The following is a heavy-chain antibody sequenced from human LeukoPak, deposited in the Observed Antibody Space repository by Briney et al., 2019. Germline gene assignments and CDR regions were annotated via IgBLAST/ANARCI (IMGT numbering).Heavy chain of an antibody. CDR2: IKSKGSGGTA. D-gene: IGHD3-10*01. V-gene: IGHV3-15*01. CDR1: GLPFSDAW. J-gene: IGHJ6*03. CDR3: SWIRGALGYYYMDV. Sequence: GGSLRLSCIVSGLPFSDAWVSWVRQAPGKGLEWVGRIKSKGSGGTADYGAPVKDRFTISRDDLENTVYLQMSSLKTEDTAVYYCSWIRGALGYYYMDVWGKGTPVTISS.